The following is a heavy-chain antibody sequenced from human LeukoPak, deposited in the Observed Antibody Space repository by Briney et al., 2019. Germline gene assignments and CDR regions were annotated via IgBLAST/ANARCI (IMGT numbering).Heavy chain of an antibody. CDR1: GGSISSSSYY. CDR3: ARERRDTAMVNWFDP. Sequence: PSETLSLTCTVSGGSISSSSYYWGWIRQPPGKGLEWIGSIYYSGSTYYNPSLKSRVTISVDTSKNQFSLKLSSVTAADTAVYYCARERRDTAMVNWFDPWGQGTLVTVSS. V-gene: IGHV4-39*07. J-gene: IGHJ5*02. CDR2: IYYSGST. D-gene: IGHD5-18*01.